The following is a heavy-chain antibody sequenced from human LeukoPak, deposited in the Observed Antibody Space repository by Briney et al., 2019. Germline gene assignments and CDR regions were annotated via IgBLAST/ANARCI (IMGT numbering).Heavy chain of an antibody. CDR2: IYYSGST. Sequence: ETLSLTCTVSGGSISSYYWSWIRQPPGKGLEWIGYIYYSGSTNYNPSLKSRVTISVDTSKNQFSLKLSSVTAADTAVYYCAREGMGYCSGGSCSSGSAFDIWGQGTMVTVSS. CDR3: AREGMGYCSGGSCSSGSAFDI. CDR1: GGSISSYY. V-gene: IGHV4-59*01. D-gene: IGHD2-15*01. J-gene: IGHJ3*02.